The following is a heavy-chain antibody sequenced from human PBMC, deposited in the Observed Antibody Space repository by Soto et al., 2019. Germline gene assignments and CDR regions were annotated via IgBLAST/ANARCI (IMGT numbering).Heavy chain of an antibody. D-gene: IGHD3-22*01. CDR2: ISSSGSTI. Sequence: GGSLRLSCAASGFTFSSYEMNWVRQAPGKGLEWVSYISSSGSTIYYADSVKGRFTISRGNAKNSLYLQMNSLRAEDTAVYYCARDPTWLIAPAGAFDIWGQGTMVTVSS. CDR1: GFTFSSYE. CDR3: ARDPTWLIAPAGAFDI. V-gene: IGHV3-48*03. J-gene: IGHJ3*02.